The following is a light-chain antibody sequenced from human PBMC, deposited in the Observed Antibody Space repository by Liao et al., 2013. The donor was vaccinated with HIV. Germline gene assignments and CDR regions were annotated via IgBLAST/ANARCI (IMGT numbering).Light chain of an antibody. Sequence: VLTQPPSVSVAPGETASITCGGNDIGTKTVHWYQQRTGQSPVVVMYQDTKRPSGIPERFSGSKFGNTAILSIRGTQAMDEADYYCQAWDISTPYVFGTGTKVTVL. J-gene: IGLJ1*01. CDR3: QAWDISTPYV. CDR1: DIGTKT. CDR2: QDT. V-gene: IGLV3-21*01.